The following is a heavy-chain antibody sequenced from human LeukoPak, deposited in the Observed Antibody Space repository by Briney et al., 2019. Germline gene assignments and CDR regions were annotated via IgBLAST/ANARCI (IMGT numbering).Heavy chain of an antibody. D-gene: IGHD1-1*01. CDR3: VREGLERRTNFDY. J-gene: IGHJ4*02. CDR1: GCTFTSHV. Sequence: GGSLRLSCSVSGCTFTSHVMHWVRQAPGKGLQYYAGSVKGRFTISRDSSKNTVYLQMNSLTAEDTAVYYCVREGLERRTNFDYWGQGTLVSVSS. V-gene: IGHV3-64D*06.